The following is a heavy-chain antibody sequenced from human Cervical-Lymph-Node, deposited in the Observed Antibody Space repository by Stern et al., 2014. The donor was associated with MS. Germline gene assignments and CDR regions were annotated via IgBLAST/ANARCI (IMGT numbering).Heavy chain of an antibody. CDR1: GFVFRRYA. Sequence: VQLLESGGGVVQPGRSLRLSCAASGFVFRRYALHWVRQAPGKGLAWVALISYDGRDKYYTDSVKVRFTVSRDNSNNTVDLEMNSLRLEDTAVYYCAKGGSGSYLDWGQGSLVTVSS. J-gene: IGHJ4*02. CDR2: ISYDGRDK. CDR3: AKGGSGSYLD. V-gene: IGHV3-30*04. D-gene: IGHD1-26*01.